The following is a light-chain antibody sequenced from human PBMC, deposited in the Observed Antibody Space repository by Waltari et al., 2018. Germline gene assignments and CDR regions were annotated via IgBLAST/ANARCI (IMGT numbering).Light chain of an antibody. CDR1: SDELGASRY. Sequence: QSALPQPASVSGSPGQSIPISCTGTSDELGASRYVTRYHQPPGKVPKLIIYDLTARPSGVSNRFSGSKSGSTASLTVSGLQAEDEGLFYCSAYTSRGTLKFGGGTRVTVL. CDR3: SAYTSRGTLK. CDR2: DLT. V-gene: IGLV2-14*03. J-gene: IGLJ2*01.